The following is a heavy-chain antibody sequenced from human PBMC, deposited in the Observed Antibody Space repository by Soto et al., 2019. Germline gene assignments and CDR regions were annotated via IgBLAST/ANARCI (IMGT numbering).Heavy chain of an antibody. CDR3: ARSTGVTHPFDP. Sequence: SETLSLTCTVSGGSISSYYWSWIRQPPGKGLEWIGYIYYSGSTNYNPSLKSRVTISVDTSKNQFPLKLSSVTAADTAVYYCARSTGVTHPFDPWGQGTLVTVSS. J-gene: IGHJ5*02. V-gene: IGHV4-59*01. D-gene: IGHD3-10*01. CDR2: IYYSGST. CDR1: GGSISSYY.